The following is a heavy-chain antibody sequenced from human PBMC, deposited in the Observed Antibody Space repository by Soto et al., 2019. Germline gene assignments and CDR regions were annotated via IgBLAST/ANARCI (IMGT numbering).Heavy chain of an antibody. CDR2: IYYRGNT. V-gene: IGHV4-59*01. CDR3: AEDDALAGMDV. CDR1: GGSISSYY. J-gene: IGHJ6*02. D-gene: IGHD3-16*01. Sequence: PSETLSLTCTVSGGSISSYYWSWIRQPPGKGLEWIGYIYYRGNTNYNPSLKSRVTISVDTSKNQFSLRLRSVTAADTAGYYCAEDDALAGMDVCSQVNTVTVS.